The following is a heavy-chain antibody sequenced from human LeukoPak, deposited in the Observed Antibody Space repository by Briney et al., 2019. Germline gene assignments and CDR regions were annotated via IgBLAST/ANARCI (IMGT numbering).Heavy chain of an antibody. V-gene: IGHV4-39*01. J-gene: IGHJ4*02. CDR2: IYYSGST. D-gene: IGHD6-13*01. CDR3: ASPIAAAGYGLDY. Sequence: SESLSLTCTVSGGSISSSSYYWGWIRQPPGKGLEWIGSIYYSGSTYYNPSLKSRVTISVDTSKNQFSLKLSSVTAADTAVYYCASPIAAAGYGLDYWGQGTLVTVSS. CDR1: GGSISSSSYY.